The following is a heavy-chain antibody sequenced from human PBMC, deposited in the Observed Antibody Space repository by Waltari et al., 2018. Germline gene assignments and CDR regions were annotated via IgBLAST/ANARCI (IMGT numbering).Heavy chain of an antibody. CDR2: ISSSSSYI. D-gene: IGHD6-13*01. Sequence: EVQLVESGGGLVKPGGSLRLSCAASGFTFSSYSMNWVRQAPGKGLEWVSSISSSSSYIYYADSVKGLFTISRDNAKNSLYLQMNSLRAEDTAVYYCARADDSSSWYSPSGYWGQGTLVTFSS. CDR1: GFTFSSYS. J-gene: IGHJ4*02. V-gene: IGHV3-21*01. CDR3: ARADDSSSWYSPSGY.